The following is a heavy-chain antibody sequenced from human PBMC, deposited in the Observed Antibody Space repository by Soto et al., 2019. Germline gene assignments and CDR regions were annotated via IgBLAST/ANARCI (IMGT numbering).Heavy chain of an antibody. CDR2: IDPSDSYT. CDR1: GYSFTSYW. D-gene: IGHD2-21*02. V-gene: IGHV5-10-1*01. CDR3: ARHFRNQHIGVVTASNWFDP. Sequence: GESLQISCKGSGYSFTSYWLSRVRQMPGTGLEWMGRIDPSDSYTNYSPSFHGHVTLSADKSISTAYLQWSSLKASDTAMEYCARHFRNQHIGVVTASNWFDPWGQGTLVTISS. J-gene: IGHJ5*02.